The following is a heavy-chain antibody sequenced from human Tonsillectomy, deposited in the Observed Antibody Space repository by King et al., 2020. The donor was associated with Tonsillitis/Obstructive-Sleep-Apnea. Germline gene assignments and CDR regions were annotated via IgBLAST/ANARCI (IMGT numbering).Heavy chain of an antibody. Sequence: QLQESGPGLVKPSETLSLTCTVSGGSISSSSYYWGWIRQPPGKGLEWIGSNYYSGSTYYNPSLKSRVTISVDTSKNQFSLKLSSVTAADTAVYYCAESTYYDYIWGSRWGQGTLVTVSS. D-gene: IGHD3-16*01. CDR1: GGSISSSSYY. V-gene: IGHV4-39*01. CDR2: NYYSGST. J-gene: IGHJ4*02. CDR3: AESTYYDYIWGSR.